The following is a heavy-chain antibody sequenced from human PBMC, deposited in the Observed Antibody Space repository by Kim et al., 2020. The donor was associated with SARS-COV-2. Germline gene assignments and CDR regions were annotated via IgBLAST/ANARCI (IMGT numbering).Heavy chain of an antibody. J-gene: IGHJ6*02. V-gene: IGHV3-23*01. D-gene: IGHD6-19*01. Sequence: GGSLRLSCAASGFTFSSYAMSWVRQAPGKGLEWVSAISGSGGSTYYADSVKGRFTISRDNSKNTLYLQMNSLRAEDTAVYYCAKDMGGRSGYSSGWYPYYYYDGMDVWGQGTTVTVPS. CDR2: ISGSGGST. CDR1: GFTFSSYA. CDR3: AKDMGGRSGYSSGWYPYYYYDGMDV.